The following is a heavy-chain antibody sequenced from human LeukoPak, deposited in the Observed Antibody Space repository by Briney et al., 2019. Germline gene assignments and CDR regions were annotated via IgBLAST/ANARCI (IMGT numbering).Heavy chain of an antibody. D-gene: IGHD3-10*01. J-gene: IGHJ6*02. CDR1: GYTFSAYY. Sequence: ASVKVSCKASGYTFSAYYMHWVRLAPGQGPEWMGWINPNRGGTKYAQKFQGRVTMTRDTSISTAYMELSRLTSDDTAVYYCARDLRYDYGSGSPDRDPYGMDVWGLGTTVTVSS. CDR3: ARDLRYDYGSGSPDRDPYGMDV. V-gene: IGHV1-2*02. CDR2: INPNRGGT.